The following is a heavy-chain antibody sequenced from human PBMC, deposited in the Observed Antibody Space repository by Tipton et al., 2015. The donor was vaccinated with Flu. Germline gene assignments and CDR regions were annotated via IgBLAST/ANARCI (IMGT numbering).Heavy chain of an antibody. J-gene: IGHJ6*02. V-gene: IGHV3-23*01. CDR3: AKDRIASKYFYNGMDV. CDR1: GFNFRTHV. CDR2: ISGDGDNP. Sequence: SGFNFRTHVMSWVRQAPGKGPEWVAVISGDGDNPHYADSVKGRFTISRDNSRNTLFLQMNSLRPEDTATYHCAKDRIASKYFYNGMDVWGQGTKVIVSS.